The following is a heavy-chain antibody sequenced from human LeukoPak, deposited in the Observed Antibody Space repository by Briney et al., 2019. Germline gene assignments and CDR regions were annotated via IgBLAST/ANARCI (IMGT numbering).Heavy chain of an antibody. CDR2: INHSGST. CDR3: AREGGGRTGYYYYYYMDV. J-gene: IGHJ6*03. V-gene: IGHV4-34*01. CDR1: GGSFSGYY. D-gene: IGHD2-15*01. Sequence: SETLSLTCAVYGGSFSGYYWSWVRQPPGKGLEWIGEINHSGSTNYNPSLKSRGTISVDTSKNQFSLKLSSVTAADTAVYYCAREGGGRTGYYYYYYMDVWGKGTTVTVSS.